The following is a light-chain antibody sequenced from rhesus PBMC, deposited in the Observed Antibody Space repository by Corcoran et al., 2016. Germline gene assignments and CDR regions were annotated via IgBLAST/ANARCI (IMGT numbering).Light chain of an antibody. CDR3: QQHDISPYT. CDR1: QGISNW. CDR2: GAS. V-gene: IGKV1-69*01. Sequence: DIQMTQSPSSLSASVGDRVTITCRASQGISNWLAWYQQKPGKAPNRLIYGASNWDTGVPSRFSGSGSGTDFTLTIGSLQPEDIATYYCQQHDISPYTFGQGTKVEIK. J-gene: IGKJ2*01.